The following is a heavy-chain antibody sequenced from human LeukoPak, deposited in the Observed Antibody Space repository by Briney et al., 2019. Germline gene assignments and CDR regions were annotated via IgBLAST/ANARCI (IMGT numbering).Heavy chain of an antibody. CDR1: GGSFSGYY. CDR3: AKPEDRSSWYNFDY. J-gene: IGHJ4*02. V-gene: IGHV4-34*01. D-gene: IGHD6-13*01. CDR2: INHSGST. Sequence: SSETLSLTCAVYGGSFSGYYWSWIRQPPGKGLEWIGEINHSGSTNYNPSLKSRVTISVDTSKNQFSLKLSSVTAEDTAVYYCAKPEDRSSWYNFDYWGQGTLVTVSS.